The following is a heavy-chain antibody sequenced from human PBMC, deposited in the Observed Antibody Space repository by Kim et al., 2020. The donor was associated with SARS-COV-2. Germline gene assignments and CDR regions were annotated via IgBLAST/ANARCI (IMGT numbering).Heavy chain of an antibody. J-gene: IGHJ6*02. CDR3: ARDQLGYYDSSGKSYYYYGMDV. CDR2: ISAYNGNT. CDR1: GYTFTSYG. Sequence: ASVKVSCKASGYTFTSYGISWVRQAPGQGLEWMGWISAYNGNTNYAQKLQGRVTMTTDTSTSTAYMELRSLRSDDTAVYYCARDQLGYYDSSGKSYYYYGMDVWGQGTTVTVS. V-gene: IGHV1-18*01. D-gene: IGHD3-22*01.